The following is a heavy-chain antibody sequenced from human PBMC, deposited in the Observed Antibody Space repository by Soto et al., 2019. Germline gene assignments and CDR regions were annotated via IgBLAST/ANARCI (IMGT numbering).Heavy chain of an antibody. J-gene: IGHJ5*02. D-gene: IGHD3-10*01. CDR1: GYTFTSYD. Sequence: QVQLVQSGAEVKKPGASVKVSCKASGYTFTSYDINWVRQATGQGLEWMGWMNPNSGNTGYAQKFQGRVTMTRNTSISTAYMELSSLGSEDTAVYYWARGPPYYGSGSRLNWFDPWGQGTLVTVSS. CDR3: ARGPPYYGSGSRLNWFDP. V-gene: IGHV1-8*01. CDR2: MNPNSGNT.